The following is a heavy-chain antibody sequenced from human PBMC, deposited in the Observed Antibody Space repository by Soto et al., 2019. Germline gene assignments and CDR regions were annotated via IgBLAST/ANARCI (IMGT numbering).Heavy chain of an antibody. CDR2: ISGSGGST. D-gene: IGHD6-13*01. CDR3: AKGFVWQQQPFDY. Sequence: GGSLRLSCSSPGFSFSSYAMSWVRQAPGKGLEWVSAISGSGGSTYYADSVKGRFTISRDNSKNTLYMQMNSPRAEDTAVYYCAKGFVWQQQPFDYWGQGT. J-gene: IGHJ4*02. V-gene: IGHV3-23*01. CDR1: GFSFSSYA.